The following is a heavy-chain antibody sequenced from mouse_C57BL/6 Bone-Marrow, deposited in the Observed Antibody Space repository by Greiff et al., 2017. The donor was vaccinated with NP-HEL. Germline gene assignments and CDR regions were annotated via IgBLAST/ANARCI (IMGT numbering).Heavy chain of an antibody. D-gene: IGHD1-1*01. CDR2: IYPGSGST. V-gene: IGHV1-55*01. CDR3: ARNENYYGSSSFAY. Sequence: QVQLQQPGAELVKPGASVKMSCKASGYTFTSYWITWVKQRPGQGLEWIGDIYPGSGSTNYNEKFKSKATLTVDTSSSTAYMQLSSLTSEDSAVYYCARNENYYGSSSFAYWGQGTLVTVSA. CDR1: GYTFTSYW. J-gene: IGHJ3*01.